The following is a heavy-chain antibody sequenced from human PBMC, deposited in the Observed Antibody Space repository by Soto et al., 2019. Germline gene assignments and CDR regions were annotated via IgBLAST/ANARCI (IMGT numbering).Heavy chain of an antibody. CDR1: GYTFTIYY. CDR2: INPSGGST. J-gene: IGHJ4*02. D-gene: IGHD3-16*01. Sequence: ASVKVSGKASGYTFTIYYMHGVLRAPGQWLEWMGIINPSGGSTSYAQKFQGRVTMTRDTSTSTVYMELSSLRSEDTAVYYCAREGGSWGLALYWGQGTLVTVSS. CDR3: AREGGSWGLALY. V-gene: IGHV1-46*01.